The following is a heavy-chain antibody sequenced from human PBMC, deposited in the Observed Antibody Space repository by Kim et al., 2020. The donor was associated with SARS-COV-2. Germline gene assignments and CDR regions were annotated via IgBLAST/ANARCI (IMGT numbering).Heavy chain of an antibody. CDR1: GGTFSSYA. CDR2: IIPIVGIA. V-gene: IGHV1-69*04. CDR3: AGSRPYYYGSGSYWFDP. J-gene: IGHJ5*02. Sequence: SVKVSCKASGGTFSSYAISWVRQAPGQGLEWMGRIIPIVGIANYAQKFQGRVTITADKSTSTAYMELSSLRSEDTAVYYCAGSRPYYYGSGSYWFDPWGKGTLVTVSS. D-gene: IGHD3-10*01.